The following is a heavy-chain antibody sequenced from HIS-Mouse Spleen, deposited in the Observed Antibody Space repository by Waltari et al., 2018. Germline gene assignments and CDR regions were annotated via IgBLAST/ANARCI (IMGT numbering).Heavy chain of an antibody. J-gene: IGHJ4*02. CDR3: ARSFLEWLLYFDY. D-gene: IGHD3-3*02. Sequence: QVQLVQSGAEVKKPGASVKVSCKASGYTFTSYGISWVRQAPGQGLEWMGWNSDYNGNTTHAHKLQGRVTMTTNTSTSTAYMELRSLRSDDTAVYYCARSFLEWLLYFDYWGQGTLVTVSS. V-gene: IGHV1-18*01. CDR1: GYTFTSYG. CDR2: NSDYNGNT.